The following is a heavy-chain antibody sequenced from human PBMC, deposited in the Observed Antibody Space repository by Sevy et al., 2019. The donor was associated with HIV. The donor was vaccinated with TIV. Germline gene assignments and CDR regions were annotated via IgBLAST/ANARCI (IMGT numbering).Heavy chain of an antibody. D-gene: IGHD6-13*01. CDR1: GGSISSYY. J-gene: IGHJ6*03. Sequence: SETLSLTCTVSGGSISSYYWSWIRQPAGKGLEWIGRIYTSGSTNYNPSLKSRVTMSVDTSKNQFSLKLSSVTAADTAVYYCARGLEGYHIAAAGTVHYYYYMDVWGKGTTVTVSS. CDR2: IYTSGST. CDR3: ARGLEGYHIAAAGTVHYYYYMDV. V-gene: IGHV4-4*07.